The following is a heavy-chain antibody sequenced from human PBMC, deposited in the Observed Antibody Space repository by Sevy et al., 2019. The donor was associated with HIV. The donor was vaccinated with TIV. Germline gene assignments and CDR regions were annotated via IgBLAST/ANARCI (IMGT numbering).Heavy chain of an antibody. V-gene: IGHV1-69*13. CDR2: IIPIFGTA. CDR1: GGTFSSYA. CDR3: ARGFDYYGSGSPYYGMDV. J-gene: IGHJ6*02. D-gene: IGHD3-10*01. Sequence: ASVKVSCKASGGTFSSYAISWVRQAPGQGLEWMGGIIPIFGTANYAQKFQGRVTITADESTSTAYMELSSLRSEDTAVYYCARGFDYYGSGSPYYGMDVWDQGTTVTVSS.